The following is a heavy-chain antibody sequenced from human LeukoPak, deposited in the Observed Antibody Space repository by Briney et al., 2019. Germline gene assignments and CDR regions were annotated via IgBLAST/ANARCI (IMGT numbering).Heavy chain of an antibody. CDR1: GFTFSSYS. CDR3: AKDFSVYYYDSRVFDY. Sequence: GGSLRLSCAASGFTFSSYSMNWVRQAPGKGLEWVSSISSIGSYIYYADSVKGRFTISRDNSKNTLYLQMNSLRAEDTAVYYCAKDFSVYYYDSRVFDYWGQGTLVTVSS. D-gene: IGHD3-22*01. J-gene: IGHJ4*02. V-gene: IGHV3-21*01. CDR2: ISSIGSYI.